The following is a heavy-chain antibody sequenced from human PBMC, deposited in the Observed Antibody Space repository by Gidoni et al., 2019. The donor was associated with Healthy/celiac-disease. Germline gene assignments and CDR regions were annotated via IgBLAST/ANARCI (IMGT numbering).Heavy chain of an antibody. Sequence: EVQLLESGGGLVQPGGALRLPCAAYGFPVSSHARSWVRQAPGKGLEWVSAISGSGGSTYYADTVKGRFTISRDNSKNTLYLKMNSLRAEDTAVYYCAKDNSKFDYWGQGTLVTVSS. D-gene: IGHD6-13*01. CDR3: AKDNSKFDY. CDR1: GFPVSSHA. J-gene: IGHJ4*02. V-gene: IGHV3-23*01. CDR2: ISGSGGST.